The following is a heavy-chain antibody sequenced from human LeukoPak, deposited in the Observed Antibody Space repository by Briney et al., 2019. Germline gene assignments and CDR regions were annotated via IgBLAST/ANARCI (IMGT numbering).Heavy chain of an antibody. J-gene: IGHJ4*02. CDR1: GLTVGNNY. D-gene: IGHD2-8*01. CDR2: IFSHGET. CDR3: ARDPPAVSINTYA. V-gene: IGHV3-66*01. Sequence: GGSLRLSCAASGLTVGNNYVNWVRQAPGKGLEWVSLIFSHGETSYADSVKGRFTISRDNSKNTLYLQMNGLRVEDTAVYYCARDPPAVSINTYAWGQGTLVTVSS.